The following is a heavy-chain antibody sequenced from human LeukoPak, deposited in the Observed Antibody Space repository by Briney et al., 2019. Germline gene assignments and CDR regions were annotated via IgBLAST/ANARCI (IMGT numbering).Heavy chain of an antibody. CDR2: IYHSGST. D-gene: IGHD3-22*01. V-gene: IGHV4-59*01. CDR3: AAGYDSSGYLFDY. J-gene: IGHJ4*02. CDR1: GGSISSYY. Sequence: NSSETLSLTCTVSGGSISSYYWSWIRQPPGKGLEWIGYIYHSGSTNYNPSLKSRVTISVDTSKNQFSLKLSSVTAADTAVYYCAAGYDSSGYLFDYWGQGTLVTVSS.